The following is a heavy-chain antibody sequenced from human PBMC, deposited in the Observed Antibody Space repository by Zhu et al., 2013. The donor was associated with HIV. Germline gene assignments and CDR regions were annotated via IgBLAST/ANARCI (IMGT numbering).Heavy chain of an antibody. CDR3: VKPRFTKGDSSWPLEY. D-gene: IGHD6-13*01. CDR2: INPSGGST. J-gene: IGHJ4*02. Sequence: QVQLVQSKTEMKKPGSSVKVSCKASGGYFSDYGISWVRQAPGQGLEWMGIINPSGGSTSYAQKFQGRVTMTRDTSTSTVYMELSGLRSEDTAVYYCVKPRFTKGDSSWPLEYWGQGTLVTVSS. CDR1: GGYFSDYG. V-gene: IGHV1-46*01.